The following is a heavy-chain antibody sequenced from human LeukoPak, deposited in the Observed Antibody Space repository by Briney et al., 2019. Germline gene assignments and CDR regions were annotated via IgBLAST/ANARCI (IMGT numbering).Heavy chain of an antibody. D-gene: IGHD4-23*01. V-gene: IGHV3-74*01. J-gene: IGHJ3*01. CDR3: AGVRAGGNRAFDV. Sequence: GGSLRLSCAASGFTFSSYWMHWVRQTPGEGLVWVSRIDPDDSGSTYADSVKGRFTISRDNAKNTLWLQMNSLRADDTAVYYCAGVRAGGNRAFDVWGQGTVVAVSS. CDR2: IDPDDSGS. CDR1: GFTFSSYW.